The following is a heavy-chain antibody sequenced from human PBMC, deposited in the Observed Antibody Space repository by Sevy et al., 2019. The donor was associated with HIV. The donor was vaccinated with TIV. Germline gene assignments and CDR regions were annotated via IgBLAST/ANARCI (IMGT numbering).Heavy chain of an antibody. CDR3: ARGPHYYYDSSSFFEY. J-gene: IGHJ4*02. CDR1: GFTFSSYE. D-gene: IGHD3-22*01. Sequence: GGSLRLSCTASGFTFSSYEMNWVRQAPGKGLEWVSSIISSGDTIYYGDSVKGRFTVSRDNAKNSLFLQMNSLRAEDTAIYYCARGPHYYYDSSSFFEYWGQGTLVTVSS. CDR2: IISSGDTI. V-gene: IGHV3-48*03.